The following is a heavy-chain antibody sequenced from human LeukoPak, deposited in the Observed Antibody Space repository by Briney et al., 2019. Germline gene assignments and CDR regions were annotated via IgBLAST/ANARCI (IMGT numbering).Heavy chain of an antibody. V-gene: IGHV1-2*02. CDR1: GYTFTGYY. CDR2: INPNSGGT. Sequence: ASVKVSCKASGYTFTGYYMHWVRQAPGQGLEWMGWINPNSGGTNYAQKFQGRVTMTRDTSISTAYMELSRLRSGDTAVYYCARAKRWLHNAFDYCGQGTLVTVPS. D-gene: IGHD5-24*01. CDR3: ARAKRWLHNAFDY. J-gene: IGHJ4*02.